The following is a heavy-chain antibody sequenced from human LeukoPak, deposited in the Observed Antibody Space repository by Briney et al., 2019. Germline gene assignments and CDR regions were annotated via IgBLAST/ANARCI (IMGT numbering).Heavy chain of an antibody. CDR2: IYSGGST. J-gene: IGHJ3*02. CDR1: GFTVSSNY. Sequence: VGSLRLSCAASGFTVSSNYMSWVRQAPGKGLEWVSVIYSGGSTYYADSVKGRFTISRDNSKNTLYLQMNSLRAEDTAVYYCARSGDYGDYLCAFDIWGQGTMVTVSS. D-gene: IGHD4-17*01. CDR3: ARSGDYGDYLCAFDI. V-gene: IGHV3-66*01.